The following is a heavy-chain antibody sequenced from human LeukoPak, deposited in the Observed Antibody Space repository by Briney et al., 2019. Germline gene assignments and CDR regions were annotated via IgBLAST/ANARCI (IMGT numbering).Heavy chain of an antibody. Sequence: SQTLSLTCAVSGGSISSGGYSWSWIRQPPGKGLEWIGYIYYSGSTYYNPSLKSRVTISVDRSKNQFSLKLSSVTAADTAVYYCARVVVGATSWFDPWGQGTLVTVSS. CDR1: GGSISSGGYS. V-gene: IGHV4-30-2*01. CDR3: ARVVVGATSWFDP. D-gene: IGHD1-26*01. CDR2: IYYSGST. J-gene: IGHJ5*02.